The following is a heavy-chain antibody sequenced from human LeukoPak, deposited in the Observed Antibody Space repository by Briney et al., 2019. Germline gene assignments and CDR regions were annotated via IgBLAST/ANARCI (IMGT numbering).Heavy chain of an antibody. CDR1: GYTFTSYA. CDR3: ARDSVAGSTWFDP. CDR2: ISAYNGNT. J-gene: IGHJ5*02. V-gene: IGHV1-18*01. Sequence: GASVKVSCKASGYTFTSYAMNWVRQAPGQGLEWMGWISAYNGNTNYAQKLQGRVTMTTDTSTSTAYMELRSLRSDDTAVYYCARDSVAGSTWFDPWGQGTLVTVSS. D-gene: IGHD6-19*01.